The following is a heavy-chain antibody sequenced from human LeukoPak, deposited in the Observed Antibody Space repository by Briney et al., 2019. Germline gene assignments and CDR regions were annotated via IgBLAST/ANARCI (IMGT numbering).Heavy chain of an antibody. J-gene: IGHJ4*02. CDR2: INPSGGST. Sequence: ASVKVSCKASGYTFTSYYMHWLRQAPGQGLEWMGIINPSGGSTSYAQKFQGRVTMTRDTSTSTVYMELSSLRSEDTAVYYCARALDFWSGYVTVDYFDYWGQGTLVTVSS. V-gene: IGHV1-46*01. D-gene: IGHD3-3*01. CDR1: GYTFTSYY. CDR3: ARALDFWSGYVTVDYFDY.